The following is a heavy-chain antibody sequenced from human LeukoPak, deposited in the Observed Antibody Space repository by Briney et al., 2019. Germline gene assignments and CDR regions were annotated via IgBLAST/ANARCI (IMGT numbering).Heavy chain of an antibody. D-gene: IGHD6-6*01. J-gene: IGHJ4*02. CDR1: GFTFSSYS. V-gene: IGHV3-21*01. Sequence: NPGGSLRLSCAASGFTFSSYSMNWVRQAPGNGLEWVSSISSGGSYIYYADSVKGRFTISRDNAKNSLYLQMNSLRAEDTAVYYCATSLQVVVDYWGQGTLVTVSS. CDR3: ATSLQVVVDY. CDR2: ISSGGSYI.